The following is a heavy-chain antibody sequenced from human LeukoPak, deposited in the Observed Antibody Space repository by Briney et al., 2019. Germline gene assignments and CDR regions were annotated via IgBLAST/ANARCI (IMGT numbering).Heavy chain of an antibody. CDR3: ARGRVSSSTWHSTYYYYFYMDV. J-gene: IGHJ6*03. CDR2: IYTSGST. Sequence: SETLSLTCTVSGGSISSYYWSWIRQPAGKGLEWIGRIYTSGSTNYNPSLKSRVTMSVDTSKNQFSLKLSSVTAADTAVYFCARGRVSSSTWHSTYYYYFYMDVWGKGTTVTVSS. D-gene: IGHD4-11*01. CDR1: GGSISSYY. V-gene: IGHV4-4*07.